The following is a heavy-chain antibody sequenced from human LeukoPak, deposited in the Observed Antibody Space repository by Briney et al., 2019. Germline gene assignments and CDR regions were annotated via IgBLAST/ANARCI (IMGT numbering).Heavy chain of an antibody. V-gene: IGHV3-15*01. CDR2: IKKKIEGGTT. CDR1: GFTFSNVW. J-gene: IGHJ4*02. CDR3: TTRIITTSDF. Sequence: GGSLRLSCAASGFTFSNVWMNWVRQAPGKGLVWIGRIKKKIEGGTTEYAAPVKGRFTIARDDSKNTLYLQMNSLTTEDTAVYYCTTRIITTSDFWGQGTLVTVSS. D-gene: IGHD3-3*01.